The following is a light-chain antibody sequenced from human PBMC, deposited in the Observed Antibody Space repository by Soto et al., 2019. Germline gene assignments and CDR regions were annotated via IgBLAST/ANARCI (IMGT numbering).Light chain of an antibody. CDR1: QTISSC. Sequence: EIQMSQSASALSGTVGDRVTITCRASQTISSCLAWYQQKPGKAPKLLIYKASTLKSGVPSRFSGRGSGTEFTLTISSVQPDDFATYYCQHYDSYSEGFGQGTKVDIK. V-gene: IGKV1-5*03. CDR2: KAS. J-gene: IGKJ1*01. CDR3: QHYDSYSEG.